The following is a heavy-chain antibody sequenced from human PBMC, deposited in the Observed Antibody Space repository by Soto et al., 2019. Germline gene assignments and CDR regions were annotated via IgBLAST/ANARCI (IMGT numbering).Heavy chain of an antibody. V-gene: IGHV1-2*04. D-gene: IGHD6-6*01. Sequence: ASVKVSCKASGYSFTANSMHWVRQAPGQGLEWMGLINPNDGGTNYARKFQGWVTMTRDTSTSTAYMDLSSLRSEDTAVYYCARVGSQLALDYYYGMDVWGQGTTVTVSS. CDR3: ARVGSQLALDYYYGMDV. J-gene: IGHJ6*02. CDR2: INPNDGGT. CDR1: GYSFTANS.